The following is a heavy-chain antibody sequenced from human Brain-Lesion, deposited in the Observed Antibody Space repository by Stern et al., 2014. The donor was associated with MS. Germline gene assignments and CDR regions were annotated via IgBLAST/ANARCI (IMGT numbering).Heavy chain of an antibody. D-gene: IGHD3-3*01. CDR3: ATDRDDFRSGYSAPTKGYGLDV. CDR2: FDPEAGET. CDR1: GYTLTELS. Sequence: QVQLGESGAEVKKPGASVKVSCKVSGYTLTELSMHWGRQAPGNGLARMGVFDPEAGETNYAQKFQGRVTMTEDTSTDTAFMELSSLRSEDAAVYYCATDRDDFRSGYSAPTKGYGLDVWGQGTTVTVTS. V-gene: IGHV1-24*01. J-gene: IGHJ6*02.